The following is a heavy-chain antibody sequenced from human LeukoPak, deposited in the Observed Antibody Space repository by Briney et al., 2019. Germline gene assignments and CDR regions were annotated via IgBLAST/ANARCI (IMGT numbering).Heavy chain of an antibody. CDR3: ARDGTDYYDSSGYGYHFDY. CDR1: GYTFTSYY. CDR2: INPSGGST. J-gene: IGHJ4*02. D-gene: IGHD3-22*01. Sequence: GASVKVSCKASGYTFTSYYMHWVRQAPGQGLEWMGIINPSGGSTSYAQKFQGRVTMTRDTSTSTVYMELSSLRSEDTAVYYCARDGTDYYDSSGYGYHFDYWGQGTLVTVSS. V-gene: IGHV1-46*01.